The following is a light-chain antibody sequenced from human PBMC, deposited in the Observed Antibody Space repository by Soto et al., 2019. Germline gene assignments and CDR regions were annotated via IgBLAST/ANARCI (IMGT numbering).Light chain of an antibody. J-gene: IGKJ2*01. CDR3: QQYNNWPQRYT. CDR2: GAS. CDR1: QSVRNN. V-gene: IGKV3-15*01. Sequence: EIVLTQSPATLSTSPGERATLSCRASQSVRNNLAWYQQKPGQAPRLLIYGASTRATGIPARFSGSWSGTEFTLTISSLQSEDFAVYYCQQYNNWPQRYTFGQGTKVDIK.